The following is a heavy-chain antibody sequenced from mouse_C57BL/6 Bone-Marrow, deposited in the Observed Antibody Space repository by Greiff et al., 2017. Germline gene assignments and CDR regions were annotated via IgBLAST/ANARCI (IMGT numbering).Heavy chain of an antibody. CDR3: ARSSTVFDYFDY. Sequence: QVQLKESGAELVKPGASVKMSCTASGYTFTTYPIEWMKQNHGKSLEWIGNFHPYNDDTKYNEKFKGKATLTVEKSSNTVYLELSRLTSDDSAVYYGARSSTVFDYFDYWGQGTTLTVSS. CDR1: GYTFTTYP. CDR2: FHPYNDDT. V-gene: IGHV1-47*01. J-gene: IGHJ2*01. D-gene: IGHD1-1*01.